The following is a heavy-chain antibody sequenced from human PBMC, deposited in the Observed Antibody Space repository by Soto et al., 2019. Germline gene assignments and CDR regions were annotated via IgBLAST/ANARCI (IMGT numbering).Heavy chain of an antibody. CDR1: GFTFSSHT. Sequence: HPGGSLRLSCAASGFTFSSHTMAWVRQAPGKGLEWVSSISGSGGSPNYADSVQGRFTISRDNTRNTLLLVMNSLRAEDTATYYCTKARCVGDSCFVPDYWGHGTPVTVSS. J-gene: IGHJ4*01. CDR3: TKARCVGDSCFVPDY. V-gene: IGHV3-23*01. D-gene: IGHD2-21*01. CDR2: ISGSGGSP.